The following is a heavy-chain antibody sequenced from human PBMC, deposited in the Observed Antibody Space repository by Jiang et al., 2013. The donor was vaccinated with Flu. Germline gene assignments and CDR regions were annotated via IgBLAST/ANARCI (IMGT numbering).Heavy chain of an antibody. CDR1: GDSVSSNSAA. J-gene: IGHJ4*02. CDR2: IYYRSNWYD. V-gene: IGHV6-1*01. D-gene: IGHD2-21*02. Sequence: SLTCAISGDSVSSNSAAWSWIRQSPSRGLEWLGRIYYRSNWYDTYAVSVKSRILISPYTAKNQFSLHLNSVTPEDTALYYCARELTDAYYFDYWGQGTLVT. CDR3: ARELTDAYYFDY.